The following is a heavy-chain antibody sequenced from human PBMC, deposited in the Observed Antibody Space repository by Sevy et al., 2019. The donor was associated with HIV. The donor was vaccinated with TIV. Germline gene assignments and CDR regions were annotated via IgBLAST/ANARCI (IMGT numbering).Heavy chain of an antibody. D-gene: IGHD3-16*01. CDR1: GFSFSTYT. V-gene: IGHV3-48*01. Sequence: GGSLRLSCAASGFSFSTYTMNWVRQAPGKGLQWISSISSSSNTMHYADAVKGRFTISRDNAKNSLYLEMNSLRAEDTAVYYCARAVWGTYVYDYYWGQGTLVTVSS. CDR3: ARAVWGTYVYDYY. CDR2: ISSSSNTM. J-gene: IGHJ4*02.